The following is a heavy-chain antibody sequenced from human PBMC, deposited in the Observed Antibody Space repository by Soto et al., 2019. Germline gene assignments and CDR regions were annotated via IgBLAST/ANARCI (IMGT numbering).Heavy chain of an antibody. CDR2: IYSGGST. CDR3: ARSPYGFGEFQP. Sequence: EVQLVESGGGLVQPGGSLRLSCAASGFTVSSNYMSWVRQAPGKGLKWVSVIYSGGSTYYADSVKGRFTISRDNSKNTLYLQMNSLRAEDTAVYYCARSPYGFGEFQPWGQGTLVTVSS. CDR1: GFTVSSNY. V-gene: IGHV3-66*01. J-gene: IGHJ5*02. D-gene: IGHD3-10*01.